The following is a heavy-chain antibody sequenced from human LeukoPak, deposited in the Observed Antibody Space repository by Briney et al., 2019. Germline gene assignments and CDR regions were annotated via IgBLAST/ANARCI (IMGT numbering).Heavy chain of an antibody. CDR1: GFTFNTYA. CDR2: INENGANT. J-gene: IGHJ4*02. Sequence: GGSLRLSCEASGFTFNTYAMNWVRQAPGKGLEWVSTINENGANTHYADSVKGRFTISRDNSKNMVYLQMNSLRAEDTAINYCAGWLKSHFAYGGRGPRVTVSS. V-gene: IGHV3-23*01. D-gene: IGHD5-24*01. CDR3: AGWLKSHFAY.